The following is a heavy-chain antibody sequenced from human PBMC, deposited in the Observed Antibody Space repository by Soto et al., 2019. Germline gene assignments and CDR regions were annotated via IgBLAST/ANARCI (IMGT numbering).Heavy chain of an antibody. Sequence: ASVKVSCKASGYTFTSYYMHWVRQAPGQGLEWMGIINPSGGSTSYAQKFQGRVTMTRDTSTSTVYMELSSLRSEDTAVYYCARNYYDSGGYYVNSYGMDVWGQGTTVTVPS. J-gene: IGHJ6*02. CDR1: GYTFTSYY. D-gene: IGHD3-22*01. CDR2: INPSGGST. CDR3: ARNYYDSGGYYVNSYGMDV. V-gene: IGHV1-46*01.